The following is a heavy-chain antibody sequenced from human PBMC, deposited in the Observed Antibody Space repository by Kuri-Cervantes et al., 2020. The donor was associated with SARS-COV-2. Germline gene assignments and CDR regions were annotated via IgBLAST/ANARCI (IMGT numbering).Heavy chain of an antibody. CDR2: ISSSSSTT. CDR3: AKDFVYYYDSSGYLFDY. D-gene: IGHD3-22*01. J-gene: IGHJ4*02. V-gene: IGHV3-48*01. Sequence: LSLTCAASGFTFSSYSMNWVRQAPGKGLEWVSYISSSSSTTYYADSVKGRFTISRDNSKNTLYLQMNSLRAEDTAVYYCAKDFVYYYDSSGYLFDYWGQGTLVTVSS. CDR1: GFTFSSYS.